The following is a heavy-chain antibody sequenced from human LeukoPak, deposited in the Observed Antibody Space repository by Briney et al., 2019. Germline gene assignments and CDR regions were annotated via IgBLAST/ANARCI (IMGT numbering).Heavy chain of an antibody. D-gene: IGHD6-19*01. V-gene: IGHV1-18*04. J-gene: IGHJ4*02. CDR3: ARHSGSGWQALGY. CDR2: ISAYNGNA. CDR1: GYTFTSYG. Sequence: ASVKVSCKASGYTFTSYGISWVRQAPGQGLEWMGWISAYNGNANYAQKLQDRVTMTTDTSTTTAYMELRSLESDDTAVYYCARHSGSGWQALGYWGQGTLVTVSS.